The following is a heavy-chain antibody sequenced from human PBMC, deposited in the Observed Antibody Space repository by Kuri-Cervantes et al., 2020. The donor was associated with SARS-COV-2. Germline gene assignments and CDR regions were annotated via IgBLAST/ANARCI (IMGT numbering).Heavy chain of an antibody. Sequence: GESLKISCAASGFTFSSYGIHWVRQAPGKGLEWLTFISYNGNNINYADSVRGRLTISRDNSKNTMHVEMNSLRVEDTAVYYCAKDRTMLGADYSFESWGQGTLVTVSS. CDR2: ISYNGNNI. D-gene: IGHD1-26*01. CDR3: AKDRTMLGADYSFES. V-gene: IGHV3-30*18. CDR1: GFTFSSYG. J-gene: IGHJ4*02.